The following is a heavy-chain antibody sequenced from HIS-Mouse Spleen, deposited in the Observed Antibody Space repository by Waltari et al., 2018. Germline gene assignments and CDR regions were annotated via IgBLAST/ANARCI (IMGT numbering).Heavy chain of an antibody. CDR3: ARDYRPHLNISDYIAASPY. J-gene: IGHJ4*02. CDR1: GFTFSSYA. Sequence: QVQLVESGGGVVQPGRSLRLSCAASGFTFSSYAMHWVRRAPGKGLEWVAVISYDGSNKYYADSVKGRFTISRDNSKNTLYLQMNSLRAEDTAVYYCARDYRPHLNISDYIAASPYWGQGTLVTVSS. D-gene: IGHD6-6*01. CDR2: ISYDGSNK. V-gene: IGHV3-30-3*01.